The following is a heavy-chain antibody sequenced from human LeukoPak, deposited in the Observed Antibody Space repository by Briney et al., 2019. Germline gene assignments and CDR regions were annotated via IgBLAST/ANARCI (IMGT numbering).Heavy chain of an antibody. CDR1: GFTFSSYW. CDR3: AKQPDSSGFPSFFDY. J-gene: IGHJ4*02. Sequence: GGSLRLSCAASGFTFSSYWMSWVRQAPGKGLEWVANIKQDGSEKYYVDSVKGRFTISRDNSKNTLFPQMNSLRAEDTAVYYCAKQPDSSGFPSFFDYWGQGTLVTVSS. CDR2: IKQDGSEK. D-gene: IGHD3-22*01. V-gene: IGHV3-7*03.